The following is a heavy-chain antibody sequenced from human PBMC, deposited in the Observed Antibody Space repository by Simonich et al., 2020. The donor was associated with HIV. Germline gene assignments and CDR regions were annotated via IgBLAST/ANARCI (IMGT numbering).Heavy chain of an antibody. CDR3: ARQPYYYDSSGFYDYHYYMDV. CDR2: IKIDGSEK. Sequence: GGGLVQPGGSLRLSCAASGFTFSRYWMSWVRQAPGKGLEWVANIKIDGSEKYYVDSVKGQFTISRDNAKNSLYLQMNSLRGEDTAVYHCARQPYYYDSSGFYDYHYYMDVWGKGTTVTVSS. J-gene: IGHJ6*03. V-gene: IGHV3-7*01. CDR1: GFTFSRYW. D-gene: IGHD3-22*01.